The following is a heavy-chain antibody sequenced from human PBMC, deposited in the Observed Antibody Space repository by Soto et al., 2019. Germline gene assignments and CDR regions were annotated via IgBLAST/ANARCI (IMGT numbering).Heavy chain of an antibody. D-gene: IGHD3-10*01. CDR1: GGSISSSNW. J-gene: IGHJ4*02. CDR2: IYHSGNT. CDR3: ARRWGEGRVDY. Sequence: QVQLQESGPGLVKPSGTLSLTCAVSGGSISSSNWWSWVRQPPGKGLEWIGEIYHSGNTNYNPSLKRRVTMAVDKSRYQFSLKLSSVTAADTAVYYCARRWGEGRVDYWGQGTLVTVSS. V-gene: IGHV4-4*02.